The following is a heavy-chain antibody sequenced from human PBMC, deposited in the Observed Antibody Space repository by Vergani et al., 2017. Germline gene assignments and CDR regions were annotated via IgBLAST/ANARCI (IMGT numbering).Heavy chain of an antibody. CDR2: ISAYNGNT. D-gene: IGHD3-16*01. V-gene: IGHV1-18*01. CDR1: GYTFTSYG. CDR3: ARDRGGYENDAFDI. Sequence: QVQLVQSGAEVKKPGASVKVSCKASGYTFTSYGISWVRQAPGQWLEWMGWISAYNGNTNFAQKLQGRVTMTTDTSTSTAYMELRRLISDDTAVYYCARDRGGYENDAFDIWGQGTMVTVSS. J-gene: IGHJ3*02.